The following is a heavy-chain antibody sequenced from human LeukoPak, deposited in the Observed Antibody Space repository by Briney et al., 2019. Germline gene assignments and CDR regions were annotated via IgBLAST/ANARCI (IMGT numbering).Heavy chain of an antibody. V-gene: IGHV3-74*01. CDR3: VAYNWNYPDY. Sequence: GGSLRLSCAASGFTFSVYYVYWVRHAPETGLVWVSRIRPDGRSTAYADSVKGRFTISRDNGKNTLYLQMNSLRAEDTAVYYCVAYNWNYPDYWGQGTLLTVSS. CDR1: GFTFSVYY. J-gene: IGHJ4*02. D-gene: IGHD1-1*01. CDR2: IRPDGRST.